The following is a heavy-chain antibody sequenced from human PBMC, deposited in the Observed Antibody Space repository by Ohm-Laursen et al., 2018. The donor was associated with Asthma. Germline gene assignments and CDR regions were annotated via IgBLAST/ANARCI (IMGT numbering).Heavy chain of an antibody. D-gene: IGHD2-21*02. V-gene: IGHV3-30-3*01. Sequence: SLRLSRTASGFTFRNFAMPWVRHAPGKGLEWVSIITSDGSWTSYADSVKGRFTISRDNSKNTLYMQMNSLRAEDTAVYYCARRDFSGGDPSAAFDIWGQGTMVTVSS. CDR3: ARRDFSGGDPSAAFDI. J-gene: IGHJ3*02. CDR2: ITSDGSWT. CDR1: GFTFRNFA.